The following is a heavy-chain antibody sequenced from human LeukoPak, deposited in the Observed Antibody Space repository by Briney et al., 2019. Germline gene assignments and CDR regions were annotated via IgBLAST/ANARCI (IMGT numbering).Heavy chain of an antibody. CDR1: GFTFSSYG. Sequence: GGSLRLSCAASGFTFSSYGMHWVRQAPGKGLEGVAFIRYDGSNKYYADSVKGRFTISRDNPKNTLYLQMNSLRAEDTAVYYCAKDYYRGQYCSGGSCYSLGLDAFDIWGQGTMVTVSS. D-gene: IGHD2-15*01. CDR3: AKDYYRGQYCSGGSCYSLGLDAFDI. J-gene: IGHJ3*02. V-gene: IGHV3-30*02. CDR2: IRYDGSNK.